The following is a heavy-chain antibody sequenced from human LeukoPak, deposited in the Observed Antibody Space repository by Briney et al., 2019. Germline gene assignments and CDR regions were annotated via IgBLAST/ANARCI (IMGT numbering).Heavy chain of an antibody. CDR3: ATGVWWDLDSVAHPGY. Sequence: ASVKVSCKVSGYTPTELSMHWVRQAPGKGLEWMGGFDPEDGETIYAQKFQGRVTMTEDTSTDTAYMELSSLRSEDTAVYYCATGVWWDLDSVAHPGYWGQGTLVTVSS. J-gene: IGHJ4*02. CDR2: FDPEDGET. CDR1: GYTPTELS. V-gene: IGHV1-24*01. D-gene: IGHD1-26*01.